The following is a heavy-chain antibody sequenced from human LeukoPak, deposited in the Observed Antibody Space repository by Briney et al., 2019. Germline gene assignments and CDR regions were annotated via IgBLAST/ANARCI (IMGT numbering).Heavy chain of an antibody. V-gene: IGHV1-18*01. J-gene: IGHJ4*02. CDR2: ISAYNGNT. CDR1: GYTFTSYG. D-gene: IGHD2-2*01. Sequence: ASVKVSCKASGYTFTSYGISWVRQAPGQGLEWMGWISAYNGNTNYAQKLQGRGTMTTDTSTSTAYMELRSLRSDDTAVYYCARGAGEVPAAPFGYWGQGTLVTVSS. CDR3: ARGAGEVPAAPFGY.